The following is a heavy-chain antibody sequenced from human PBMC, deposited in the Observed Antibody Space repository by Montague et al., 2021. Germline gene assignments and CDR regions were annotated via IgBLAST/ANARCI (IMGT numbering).Heavy chain of an antibody. CDR1: GDSINTLNW. Sequence: SETLSLTCAVSGDSINTLNWWTWVRQFPGKGLEWFREVYHTGSTTYKPSLKSRVTLSVANSKNQFSLKMTSVTAADTAIYYCARRGGYSARQYSGWDGWGQGSTVTVSS. V-gene: IGHV4-4*02. CDR3: ARRGGYSARQYSGWDG. CDR2: VYHTGST. J-gene: IGHJ6*02. D-gene: IGHD2-15*01.